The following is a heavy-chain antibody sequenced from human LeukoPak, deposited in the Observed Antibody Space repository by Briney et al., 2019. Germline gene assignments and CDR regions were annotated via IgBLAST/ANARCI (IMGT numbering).Heavy chain of an antibody. CDR1: GFTFSSYS. D-gene: IGHD3-22*01. CDR2: ISSSSSYI. CDR3: ARDLYYDSSGYTGGY. V-gene: IGHV3-21*01. Sequence: GGSLRLSCAASGFTFSSYSMNWVRQAPGKGLEWVSSISSSSSYIYYADSVRGRFTISRDNAKNSLYLQMNSLRDEDTAVYYCARDLYYDSSGYTGGYWGQGTLVTVSS. J-gene: IGHJ4*02.